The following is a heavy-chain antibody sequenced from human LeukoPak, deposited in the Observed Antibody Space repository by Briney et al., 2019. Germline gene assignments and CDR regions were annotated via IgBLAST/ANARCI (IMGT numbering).Heavy chain of an antibody. D-gene: IGHD5-18*01. J-gene: IGHJ4*02. CDR3: ARVVRGYSYGPVFFDY. Sequence: SETLSLTCAGYSGTCSGNYWSWIRQPPGKGLKWNRKINHSGSTNYNPSLKSRVTISVDTSKTQFSLKLSSVTAADTAVYYCARVVRGYSYGPVFFDYWGQGTLVTVSS. V-gene: IGHV4-34*01. CDR1: SGTCSGNY. CDR2: INHSGST.